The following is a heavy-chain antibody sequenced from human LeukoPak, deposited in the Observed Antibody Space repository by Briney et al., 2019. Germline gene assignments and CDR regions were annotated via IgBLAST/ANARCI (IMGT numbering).Heavy chain of an antibody. V-gene: IGHV3-48*01. Sequence: GGSLRLSCAASGFTFSSYSMNWVRQAPGKGLEGVSYISSSSSTIYYADSVKGRFTISRDNAKNSLYLQMNSLRAEDTAVYYCASGNKYDILTGYYHPAFDIWGQGTMVTASS. CDR2: ISSSSSTI. CDR1: GFTFSSYS. D-gene: IGHD3-9*01. CDR3: ASGNKYDILTGYYHPAFDI. J-gene: IGHJ3*02.